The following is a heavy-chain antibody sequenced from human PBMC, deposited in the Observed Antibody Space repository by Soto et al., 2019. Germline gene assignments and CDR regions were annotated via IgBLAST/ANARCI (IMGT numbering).Heavy chain of an antibody. J-gene: IGHJ4*02. D-gene: IGHD2-2*01. CDR1: GGTFSSYT. CDR2: IIPILDIA. Sequence: QVQLVQSGAEVKKPGSSVKVSCKASGGTFSSYTISWVRQAPGQGLEWMGRIIPILDIANYAQKFQGRVTITADKSTSTAYMELSSLRSEDKAVYYCASPPVYCSSTSCSDYWGQGTLVTVSS. V-gene: IGHV1-69*02. CDR3: ASPPVYCSSTSCSDY.